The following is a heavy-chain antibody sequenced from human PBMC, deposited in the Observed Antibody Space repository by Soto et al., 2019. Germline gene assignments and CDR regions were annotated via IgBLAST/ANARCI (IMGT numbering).Heavy chain of an antibody. CDR3: ASPWGNSPRYYHGMDV. D-gene: IGHD7-27*01. J-gene: IGHJ6*02. Sequence: ASVKVSCKTSGYTFTSYYIHWVRQAPGQGPEWMGIMNPSGGRTSYAQKFQGRVTMTTDTSTSTVYMELSSLRSEDTAVYYCASPWGNSPRYYHGMDVWGQGTTVPVSS. CDR1: GYTFTSYY. CDR2: MNPSGGRT. V-gene: IGHV1-46*01.